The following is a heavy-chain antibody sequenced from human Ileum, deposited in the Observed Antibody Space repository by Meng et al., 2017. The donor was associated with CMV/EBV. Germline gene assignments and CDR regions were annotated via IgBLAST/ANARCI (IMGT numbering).Heavy chain of an antibody. J-gene: IGHJ3*02. CDR2: IHYSGTT. D-gene: IGHD3-10*01. V-gene: IGHV4-30-4*01. CDR1: AGSIKSYPFY. CDR3: ARFHYDSARRNALDI. Sequence: AGSIKSYPFYWSWLRQPPGKGLEWIAYIHYSGTTYYNPSLKSRISISIETSKNQFSLELNSVTAADTAVYYCARFHYDSARRNALDIWGQGTLVTVSS.